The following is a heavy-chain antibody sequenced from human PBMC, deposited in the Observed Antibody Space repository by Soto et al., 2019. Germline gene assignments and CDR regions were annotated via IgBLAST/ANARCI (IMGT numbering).Heavy chain of an antibody. CDR3: ARDMVSSCWAPDY. CDR2: ISSSSSYT. D-gene: IGHD6-13*01. Sequence: QVPLVESGGGLVKPGGSLRLSCAASGFTFSDYYMSWIRQAPGKGLEWVSYISSSSSYTNYADSVKGRFTISRDNAKNSLYLQMNSLRAEDTAVYYCARDMVSSCWAPDYWGQGTLVTVSS. V-gene: IGHV3-11*05. J-gene: IGHJ4*02. CDR1: GFTFSDYY.